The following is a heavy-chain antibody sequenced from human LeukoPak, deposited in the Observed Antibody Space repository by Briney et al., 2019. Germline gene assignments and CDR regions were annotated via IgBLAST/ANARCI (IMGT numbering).Heavy chain of an antibody. J-gene: IGHJ3*02. V-gene: IGHV3-48*01. CDR1: GFTFSSYS. CDR3: AKQDTAMVSQDAFDI. D-gene: IGHD5-18*01. Sequence: GGSLRLSCAASGFTFSSYSMNWVRQAPGKGLEWVSYISSSSSTIYYADSVKGRFTISRDNAKNSLYLQMNSLRAEDTAVYYCAKQDTAMVSQDAFDIWGQGTMVTVSS. CDR2: ISSSSSTI.